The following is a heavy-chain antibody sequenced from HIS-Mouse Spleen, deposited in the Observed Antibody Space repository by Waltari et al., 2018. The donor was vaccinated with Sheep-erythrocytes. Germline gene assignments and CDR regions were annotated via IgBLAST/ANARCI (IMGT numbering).Heavy chain of an antibody. CDR3: ARVASGATFDY. D-gene: IGHD1-26*01. Sequence: VQLVESGGGLVKPGGSLRLSCAASGFTFSSYSMNWVRQAPGKGLELVSSISSSSSYRYYADSVKGRFTISRDNAKNSLYLQMNSLRAEDTAVYYCARVASGATFDYWGQGTLVTVSS. J-gene: IGHJ4*02. CDR1: GFTFSSYS. V-gene: IGHV3-21*01. CDR2: ISSSSSYR.